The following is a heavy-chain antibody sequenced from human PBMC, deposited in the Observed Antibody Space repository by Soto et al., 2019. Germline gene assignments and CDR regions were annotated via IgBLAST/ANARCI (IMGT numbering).Heavy chain of an antibody. Sequence: EVQLVESGGGLVQPGESLRLSCAASGFTVSSNYMSWVRQAPGKGLEWVSIIYSGGSTYYADSVKGRFTISRDNSKNTLYLQMTSLRAEDTAVYYCARESIVGATNTFDNWGQGTLVTVSS. J-gene: IGHJ4*02. CDR1: GFTVSSNY. D-gene: IGHD1-26*01. CDR3: ARESIVGATNTFDN. CDR2: IYSGGST. V-gene: IGHV3-66*01.